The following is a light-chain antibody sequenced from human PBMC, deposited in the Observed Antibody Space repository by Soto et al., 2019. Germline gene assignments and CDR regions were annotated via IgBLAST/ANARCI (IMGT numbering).Light chain of an antibody. V-gene: IGLV2-18*02. CDR1: SSDIGTYNR. CDR2: EVN. J-gene: IGLJ1*01. Sequence: QSVLTQPASVSGSPGQSITISCIGTSSDIGTYNRVSWYQQPPGTAPKLIIYEVNNRPSGVPDRFSGSKSGNTASLIISGLQAEDQADYHCNSFTTSNTDVFGTGTKVTVL. CDR3: NSFTTSNTDV.